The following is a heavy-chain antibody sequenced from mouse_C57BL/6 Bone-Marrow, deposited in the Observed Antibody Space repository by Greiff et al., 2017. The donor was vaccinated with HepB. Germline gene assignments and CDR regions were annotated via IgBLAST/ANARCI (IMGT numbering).Heavy chain of an antibody. CDR1: GYSFTSYY. CDR3: ARAYYSNYVGFDY. CDR2: IYPGSGNT. D-gene: IGHD2-5*01. J-gene: IGHJ2*01. Sequence: QVQLQQSGPELVKPGASVKISCKASGYSFTSYYIHWVKQRPGQGLEWIGWIYPGSGNTKYNEKFKGKATLTADTSSSTAYMQLSSLTSEDSAVYDCARAYYSNYVGFDYWGQGTTLTVSS. V-gene: IGHV1-66*01.